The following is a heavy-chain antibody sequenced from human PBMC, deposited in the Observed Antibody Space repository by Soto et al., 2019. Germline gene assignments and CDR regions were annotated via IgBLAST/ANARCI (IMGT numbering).Heavy chain of an antibody. CDR1: GYTFTSYG. V-gene: IGHV1-18*01. CDR2: ISAYNGNT. Sequence: ASVKVSCKASGYTFTSYGISWVRQAPGQGLEWMGWISAYNGNTNYVQKLQGRVTMTTDTSASTAYMELRSLRSDDTAVYYCARDGARQKRAAAEPYDYWGQGTLVTVSS. D-gene: IGHD6-13*01. CDR3: ARDGARQKRAAAEPYDY. J-gene: IGHJ4*02.